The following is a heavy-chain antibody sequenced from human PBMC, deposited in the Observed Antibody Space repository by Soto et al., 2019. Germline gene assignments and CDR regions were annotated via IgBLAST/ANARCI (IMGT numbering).Heavy chain of an antibody. V-gene: IGHV3-23*01. Sequence: GGSLRLSCAASGFTFSSSAMSWVRQAPGKGLEWVSAISGSGGSTYYADSVKGRVTISRDNSKNTLYLQMNSLRAEDTAVYYCAKGPSVVVPADLFDYWGQGTLVTVSS. J-gene: IGHJ4*02. CDR3: AKGPSVVVPADLFDY. CDR1: GFTFSSSA. CDR2: ISGSGGST. D-gene: IGHD2-2*01.